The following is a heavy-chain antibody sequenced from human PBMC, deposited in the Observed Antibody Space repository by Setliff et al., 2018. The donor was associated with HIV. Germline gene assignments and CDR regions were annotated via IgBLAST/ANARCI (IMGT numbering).Heavy chain of an antibody. D-gene: IGHD1-1*01. CDR3: ARGHSGNDY. Sequence: ASVKVSCKASGDSFSSYDISWVRQAPGQGPEWMGRMNPNSGNTEYAQQFQGRVTMTRNTSISTAYMELSSLRSEDTAIYYCARGHSGNDYWGQGTLVTVSS. V-gene: IGHV1-8*01. J-gene: IGHJ4*02. CDR2: MNPNSGNT. CDR1: GDSFSSYD.